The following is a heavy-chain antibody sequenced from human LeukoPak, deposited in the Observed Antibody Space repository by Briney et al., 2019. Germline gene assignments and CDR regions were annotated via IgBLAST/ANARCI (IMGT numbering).Heavy chain of an antibody. D-gene: IGHD6-13*01. CDR3: ARGKQQLDY. Sequence: PSETLSLTCTVSGGSISSYYWSWIRQPPGKGLEWIGYIYYSGSTNYNPSLKSRVTISVDTSKNQFSLKLSSVTAADTAVYYCARGKQQLDYWGQGTPVTVSS. CDR1: GGSISSYY. J-gene: IGHJ4*02. V-gene: IGHV4-59*01. CDR2: IYYSGST.